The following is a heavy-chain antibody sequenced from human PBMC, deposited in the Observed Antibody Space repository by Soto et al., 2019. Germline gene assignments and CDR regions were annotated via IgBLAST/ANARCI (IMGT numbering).Heavy chain of an antibody. Sequence: GASVKVSCKASGYTFTSYGIHWVRQAPGQGLEWMGWISTYSGDTKYAQKFQGRVTMTTDTSTTTAYLELRSLRSDDTAVYYCARHHGPTTSENWFDPWGQGTLVTVSS. CDR3: ARHHGPTTSENWFDP. J-gene: IGHJ5*02. CDR1: GYTFTSYG. D-gene: IGHD5-12*01. V-gene: IGHV1-18*01. CDR2: ISTYSGDT.